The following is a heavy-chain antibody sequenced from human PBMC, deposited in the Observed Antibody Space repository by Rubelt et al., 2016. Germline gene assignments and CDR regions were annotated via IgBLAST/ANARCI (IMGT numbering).Heavy chain of an antibody. CDR2: IRDDRSNK. V-gene: IGHV3-30*02. D-gene: IGHD1-1*01. Sequence: WVAFIRDDRSNKYYADSVKGRFTISRDNSKNTLYLQMTSLRAEDTAVYYCAKVRTGTTALTYYYYGMDVWGQGTTVTVSS. CDR3: AKVRTGTTALTYYYYGMDV. J-gene: IGHJ6*02.